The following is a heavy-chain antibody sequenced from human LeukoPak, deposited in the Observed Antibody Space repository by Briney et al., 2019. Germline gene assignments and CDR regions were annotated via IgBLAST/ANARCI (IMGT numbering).Heavy chain of an antibody. V-gene: IGHV3-23*01. Sequence: GGSLRLSCAASGFTFSSYDMSWVRQAPGKGLEWVSAINGSGGSTYYADSVKGRFTISRDNSKNTLYLQMNSLRAEDTAVYYCAHIIVVVVAATPMDVWGQGTTVTVSS. CDR3: AHIIVVVVAATPMDV. CDR2: INGSGGST. D-gene: IGHD2-15*01. CDR1: GFTFSSYD. J-gene: IGHJ6*02.